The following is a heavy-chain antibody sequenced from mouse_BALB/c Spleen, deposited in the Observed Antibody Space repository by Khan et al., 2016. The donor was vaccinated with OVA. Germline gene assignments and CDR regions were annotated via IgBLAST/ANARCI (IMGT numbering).Heavy chain of an antibody. CDR1: DSTFTNFY. CDR2: IFPGHVNT. J-gene: IGHJ4*01. CDR3: TRADSYCSYTMDD. V-gene: IGHV1S56*01. Sequence: QVQLKESGPELVQPGASVRLSCTASDSTFTNFYIHWLQQRPGQGLEWVGWIFPGHVNTKYHENFKRKATLPADTSSSTAYLLLSSLNSEDSSVSLCTRADSYCSYTMDDWGQGTSVIVSS. D-gene: IGHD2-10*01.